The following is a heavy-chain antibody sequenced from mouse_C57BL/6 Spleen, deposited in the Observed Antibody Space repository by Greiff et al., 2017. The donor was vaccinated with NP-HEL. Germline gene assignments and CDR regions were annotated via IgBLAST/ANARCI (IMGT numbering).Heavy chain of an antibody. D-gene: IGHD3-3*01. J-gene: IGHJ2*01. CDR1: GYTFTDYN. CDR3: AREGWDYFDY. Sequence: LMKPGASVKMSCKASGYTFTDYNMHWVKQSHGKSLEWIGYINPNNGGTSYNQKFKGKATLTVNKSSSTAYMELRSLTSEDSAVYYCAREGWDYFDYWGQGTTLTVSS. V-gene: IGHV1-22*01. CDR2: INPNNGGT.